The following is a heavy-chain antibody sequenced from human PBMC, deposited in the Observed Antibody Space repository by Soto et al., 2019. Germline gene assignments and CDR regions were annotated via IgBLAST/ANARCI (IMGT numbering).Heavy chain of an antibody. CDR1: GFTFSIYG. CDR3: DTWGYQLLTTGGDGKDV. V-gene: IGHV3-33*01. J-gene: IGHJ6*02. Sequence: PGGSLRLSCAASGFTFSIYGMHWVRQAPGKGLEWVADIWSDDNNTYYADSVKGRFTISRDNAKNTVFLQMNSLRDEDTAVYYCDTWGYQLLTTGGDGKDVWGQGTTVTVSS. CDR2: IWSDDNNT. D-gene: IGHD2-2*01.